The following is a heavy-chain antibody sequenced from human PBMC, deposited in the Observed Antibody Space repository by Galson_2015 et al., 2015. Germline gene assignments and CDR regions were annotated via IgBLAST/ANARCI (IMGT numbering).Heavy chain of an antibody. CDR1: GFTFSSYD. D-gene: IGHD4-17*01. J-gene: IGHJ5*02. CDR3: ARDGTVKYNWFDP. Sequence: SLRLSCAVSGFTFSSYDMNWVRQAPGKGLEWVSSISSSSSYIYYADSVKGRFTISRDNAKNSLYLQMNSLRAEDTAVYYCARDGTVKYNWFDPWGQGTLVTVSS. CDR2: ISSSSSYI. V-gene: IGHV3-21*01.